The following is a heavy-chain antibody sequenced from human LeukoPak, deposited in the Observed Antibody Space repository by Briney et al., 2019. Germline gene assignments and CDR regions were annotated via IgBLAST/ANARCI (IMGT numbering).Heavy chain of an antibody. CDR1: GGSISSYY. D-gene: IGHD6-19*01. CDR3: ARFSSGWYFDY. V-gene: IGHV4-59*01. CDR2: IYYSGST. J-gene: IGHJ4*02. Sequence: SETLSLTCTVSGGSISSYYWSWIRQPPGKGLEWIGYIYYSGSTNYNPSLKSRVTISVDTSKNQFSLKLSSVTAADTAVYYCARFSSGWYFDYWGQGTLVTVSS.